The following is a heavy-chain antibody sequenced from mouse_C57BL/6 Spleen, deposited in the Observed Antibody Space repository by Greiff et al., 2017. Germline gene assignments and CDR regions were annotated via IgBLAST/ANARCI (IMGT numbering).Heavy chain of an antibody. J-gene: IGHJ3*01. V-gene: IGHV5-9*01. CDR3: ARGGYYDYDEDWFAY. CDR1: GFTFSSYT. Sequence: EVQRVESGGGLVKPGGSLKLSCAASGFTFSSYTMSWVRQTPEKRLEWVATISGGGGNTYYPDSVKGRFTISRDNAKNTLYLQMSSLRSEDTALYYCARGGYYDYDEDWFAYWGQGTLVTVSA. D-gene: IGHD2-4*01. CDR2: ISGGGGNT.